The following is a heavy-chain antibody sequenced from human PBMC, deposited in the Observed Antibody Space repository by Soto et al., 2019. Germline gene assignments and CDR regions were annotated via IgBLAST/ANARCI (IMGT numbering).Heavy chain of an antibody. Sequence: HPGGSLRLSCAASGFTVSSIYMSWVRQAPGKGLEWVSVIYGGGSTYYADSVKGRFTISRDDSKNTLNLQMNSLRAEDTAVYYCARVIVRTSYYDSSGYYFNYWGQGTLVTVS. D-gene: IGHD3-22*01. J-gene: IGHJ4*02. CDR1: GFTVSSIY. V-gene: IGHV3-66*01. CDR2: IYGGGST. CDR3: ARVIVRTSYYDSSGYYFNY.